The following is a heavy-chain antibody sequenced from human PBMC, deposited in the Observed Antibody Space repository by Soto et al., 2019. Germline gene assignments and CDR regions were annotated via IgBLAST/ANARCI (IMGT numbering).Heavy chain of an antibody. CDR2: INAPGDDT. CDR3: AKKNEYHHVWGKSPLD. CDR1: GFTFHNYA. Sequence: GGSLRLSCAVSGFTFHNYAMSWIRQAPGKGLEWVSSINAPGDDTYYADSVKRRSTIARDNTNNTPYLQINLLTADDTAHYCCAKKNEYHHVWGKSPLDWGKGTLVTASS. J-gene: IGHJ4*03. V-gene: IGHV3-23*01. D-gene: IGHD3-16*01.